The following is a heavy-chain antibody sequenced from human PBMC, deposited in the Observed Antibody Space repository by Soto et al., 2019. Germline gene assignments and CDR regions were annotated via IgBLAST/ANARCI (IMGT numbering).Heavy chain of an antibody. CDR1: GGSFSGYY. Sequence: ETLSLTCAVYGGSFSGYYWSWIRQPPGKGLEWIGEINHSGSTNYNPSLKSRVPISVDTSKNQCSLKLSSVTAADTAVYYCARVPLLWTTGTCYYYYYQGMEVRGQGTT. V-gene: IGHV4-34*01. CDR3: ARVPLLWTTGTCYYYYYQGMEV. J-gene: IGHJ6*02. D-gene: IGHD4-4*01. CDR2: INHSGST.